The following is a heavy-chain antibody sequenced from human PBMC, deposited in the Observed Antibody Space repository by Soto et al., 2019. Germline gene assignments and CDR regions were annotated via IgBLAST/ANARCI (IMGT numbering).Heavy chain of an antibody. CDR1: GGTFSSYT. CDR2: IIPILGIA. Sequence: GASVKVSCKASGGTFSSYTISWVRQAPGQGLEWMGRIIPILGIANYAQKFQGRVTITADKSTSTAYMELSSLRSEDTAVYYCARDDSYSDSSGYYLDSWGQGTLVTVSS. J-gene: IGHJ4*02. CDR3: ARDDSYSDSSGYYLDS. D-gene: IGHD3-22*01. V-gene: IGHV1-69*04.